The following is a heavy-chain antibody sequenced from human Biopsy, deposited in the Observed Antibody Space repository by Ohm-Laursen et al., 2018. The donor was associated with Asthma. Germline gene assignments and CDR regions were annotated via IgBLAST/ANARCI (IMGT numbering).Heavy chain of an antibody. D-gene: IGHD2-2*01. CDR1: GFTFRSYA. CDR3: ARDGADCSSTSCYGGDYYYYYGMDV. V-gene: IGHV3-30-3*01. J-gene: IGHJ6*02. Sequence: SLRLSCSASGFTFRSYAMHWVRQAPGKGLEWVAVGGSYYGGGLKYYADSVNGRFTVSRDDSKNTLYLQMNSLRAEDTAVYYCARDGADCSSTSCYGGDYYYYYGMDVWGQGTTVTVSS. CDR2: GGSYYGGGLK.